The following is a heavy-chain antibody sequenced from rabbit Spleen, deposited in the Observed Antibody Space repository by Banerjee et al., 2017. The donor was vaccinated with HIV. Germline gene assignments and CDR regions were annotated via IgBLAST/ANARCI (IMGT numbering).Heavy chain of an antibody. D-gene: IGHD1-1*01. J-gene: IGHJ4*01. CDR3: ARDLTSVIGWNFNL. CDR1: GFSFSSTYY. Sequence: QSLEESGGDLVKPGASLTLTCKASGFSFSSTYYMCWVRQAPGKGLEWIACINTYTAKGVYATWAKGRFTVSRTSSSTVTLQMTSLTAADTATYFCARDLTSVIGWNFNLWGQGTLVTVS. V-gene: IGHV1S40*01. CDR2: INTYTAKG.